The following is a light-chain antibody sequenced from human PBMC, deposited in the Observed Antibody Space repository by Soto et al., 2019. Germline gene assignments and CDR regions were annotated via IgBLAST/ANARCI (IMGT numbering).Light chain of an antibody. CDR1: QGISNW. CDR2: SAS. J-gene: IGKJ4*01. V-gene: IGKV1-12*01. Sequence: DIQMTQSPSSVSASVGDRVTITCRASQGISNWLGWYQQKPGQAPKLLIYSASSLQSGVPSRFRGSGSGTEFSLTNSSLPAENFGNYYCHQANRFPLTFGGGTKVEIK. CDR3: HQANRFPLT.